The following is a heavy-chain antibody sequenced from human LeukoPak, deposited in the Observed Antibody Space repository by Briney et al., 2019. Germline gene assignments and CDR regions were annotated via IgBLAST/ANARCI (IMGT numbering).Heavy chain of an antibody. CDR3: AKDRPNYYESNGHYYRRDGDC. V-gene: IGHV3-23*01. CDR2: ISSKSDYT. J-gene: IGHJ4*02. D-gene: IGHD3-22*01. CDR1: GFTFDDYV. Sequence: GGSLRLSCVASGFTFDDYVMHWVRQPPGKGLEGVSSISSKSDYTFYAGSVKGRFTISRDNSRNTLYLQMNSLRAEDTAIYYCAKDRPNYYESNGHYYRRDGDCWGQGTLVTVSS.